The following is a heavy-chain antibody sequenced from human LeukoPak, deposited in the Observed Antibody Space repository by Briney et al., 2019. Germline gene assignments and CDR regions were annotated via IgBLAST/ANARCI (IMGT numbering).Heavy chain of an antibody. Sequence: SVKVSCKTSGGTFNNSAISWVRQAPGQGLEWLGGIMPLFGTAGYAQKFQGRVTITKDESTRTVYLELTSLTSDDTAVYYCARDVHGDYGSGWFDPWGQGALVSVSS. CDR1: GGTFNNSA. CDR2: IMPLFGTA. J-gene: IGHJ5*02. D-gene: IGHD4-17*01. V-gene: IGHV1-69*05. CDR3: ARDVHGDYGSGWFDP.